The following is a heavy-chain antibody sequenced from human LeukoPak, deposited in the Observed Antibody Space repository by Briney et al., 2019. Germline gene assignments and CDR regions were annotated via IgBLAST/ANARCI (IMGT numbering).Heavy chain of an antibody. CDR2: ISSSGSNI. D-gene: IGHD3-10*02. CDR3: AELGITMIGSV. CDR1: GFTFSSYE. V-gene: IGHV3-48*03. J-gene: IGHJ6*04. Sequence: PGGYLSLYCAASGFTFSSYEMNWVRQAPGQGLEWVSYISSSGSNISYADSVKGRFTISRDNAKNSLYLKMNSLRAEDTAVYYCAELGITMIGSVWGKGTTVTISS.